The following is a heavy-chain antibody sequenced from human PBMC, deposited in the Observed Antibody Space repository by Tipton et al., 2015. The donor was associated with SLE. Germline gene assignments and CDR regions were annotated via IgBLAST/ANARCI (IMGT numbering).Heavy chain of an antibody. Sequence: QLVQSGAEVKKPGSSVKVSCKAPGGTFSSYAISWVRQAPGQGLEWMGRIIPIVGIANYAQKFQGRVTITADKSTSTAYMELSSLRSEDTAVYYCARELPNCSGGSCFDAFDIWGPGTMVTVSS. CDR1: GGTFSSYA. CDR2: IIPIVGIA. CDR3: ARELPNCSGGSCFDAFDI. V-gene: IGHV1-69*09. J-gene: IGHJ3*02. D-gene: IGHD2-15*01.